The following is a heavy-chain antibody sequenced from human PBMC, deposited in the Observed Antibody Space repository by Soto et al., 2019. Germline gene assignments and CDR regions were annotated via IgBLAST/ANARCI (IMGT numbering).Heavy chain of an antibody. D-gene: IGHD6-6*01. CDR2: ISSSSSYI. J-gene: IGHJ6*02. V-gene: IGHV3-21*01. CDR1: GFTFSSYS. CDR3: ARDRAARPYYYGMDV. Sequence: PGGSLRLSCAASGFTFSSYSMNWVRQAPGKGLEWVSSISSSSSYIYYADSVKGRFTISRDNAKNSLYLQMNSLRAEGTAVYYCARDRAARPYYYGMDVWGQGTTVTVSS.